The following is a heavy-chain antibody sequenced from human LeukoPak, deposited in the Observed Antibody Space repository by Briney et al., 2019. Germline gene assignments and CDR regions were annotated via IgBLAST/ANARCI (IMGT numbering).Heavy chain of an antibody. Sequence: GGSLRLSCAASGFTFDDYTMHWVRQAPGKGLEWVSLISWDGGSTYYADSVKGRFTISRDNSKNTLYLQMNSLRAEDTAVYYCARGSPMLRGRPFDYWGQGTLVTVSS. J-gene: IGHJ4*02. CDR1: GFTFDDYT. D-gene: IGHD3-10*01. CDR3: ARGSPMLRGRPFDY. CDR2: ISWDGGST. V-gene: IGHV3-43*01.